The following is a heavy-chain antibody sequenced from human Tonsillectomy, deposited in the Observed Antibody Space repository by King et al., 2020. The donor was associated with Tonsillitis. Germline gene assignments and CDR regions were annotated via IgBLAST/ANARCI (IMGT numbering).Heavy chain of an antibody. J-gene: IGHJ5*02. CDR1: GYRFTSYW. CDR2: IYPGDSDT. V-gene: IGHV5-51*01. CDR3: ARLSGYCSGGSCYPSWFDP. D-gene: IGHD2-15*01. Sequence: QLVQSGAEVKKPGESLKISCKGSGYRFTSYWIGWVRQMPGKGLEWMGIIYPGDSDTRYSPSFQGQVTISADKSISTAYLQWSSLKASDTAMYYCARLSGYCSGGSCYPSWFDPWGQGTLVTVSS.